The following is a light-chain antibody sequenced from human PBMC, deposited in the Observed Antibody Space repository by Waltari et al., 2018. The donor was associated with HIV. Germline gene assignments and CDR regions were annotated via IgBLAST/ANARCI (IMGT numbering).Light chain of an antibody. CDR1: SSNIGSNT. CDR3: GAWDDSLNWV. CDR2: SNN. V-gene: IGLV1-44*01. J-gene: IGLJ3*02. Sequence: QSVLPQPPSASGTPGQRVPISCSGSSSNIGSNTVNWYQPLPGTAPKLLIYSNNQRPSGVPDRLSGSKSGTSASRAISGLQSGDEADYYCGAWDDSLNWVFGGGTKLTVL.